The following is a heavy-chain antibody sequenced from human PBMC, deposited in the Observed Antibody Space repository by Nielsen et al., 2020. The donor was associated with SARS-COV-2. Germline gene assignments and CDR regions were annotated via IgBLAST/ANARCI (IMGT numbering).Heavy chain of an antibody. CDR2: INHSGST. V-gene: IGHV4-34*01. D-gene: IGHD4-17*01. J-gene: IGHJ6*03. CDR3: ARVMTTVTKWDYYYYYMDV. Sequence: VRQMPGKGLEWIGEINHSGSTNYNPSLKSRVTISVDTSKNQFSLKLSSVTAADTAVYYCARVMTTVTKWDYYYYYMDVWGKGTTVTVSS.